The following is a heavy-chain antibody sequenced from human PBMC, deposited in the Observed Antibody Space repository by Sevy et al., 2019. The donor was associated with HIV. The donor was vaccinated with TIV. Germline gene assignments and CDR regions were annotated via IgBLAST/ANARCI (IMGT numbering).Heavy chain of an antibody. CDR1: GFTFSDYY. CDR3: ARDVGIAAAGYTKKGGMDV. V-gene: IGHV3-11*01. Sequence: GGSLRLSCAASGFTFSDYYMSWIRQAPGKGLEWVSYISSSGNTIYYADSVKGRFTISRDNAKNSLYLQMNSLRAEDTAVYYCARDVGIAAAGYTKKGGMDVWGQGTTVTVSS. CDR2: ISSSGNTI. D-gene: IGHD6-13*01. J-gene: IGHJ6*02.